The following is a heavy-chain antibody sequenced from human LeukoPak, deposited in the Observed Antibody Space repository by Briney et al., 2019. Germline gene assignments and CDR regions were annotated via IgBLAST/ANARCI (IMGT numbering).Heavy chain of an antibody. CDR2: IYYSGST. Sequence: TLSLTCTVSGGSISSGDYYWSWIRQPPGKGLEWIGYIYYSGSTYYNPSLKSRVTISVDTSKNQFSLKLSSVTAADTAVYYCARVVSVWPSGYPDYWGQGTLVTVSS. J-gene: IGHJ4*02. V-gene: IGHV4-30-4*08. CDR1: GGSISSGDYY. D-gene: IGHD3-3*01. CDR3: ARVVSVWPSGYPDY.